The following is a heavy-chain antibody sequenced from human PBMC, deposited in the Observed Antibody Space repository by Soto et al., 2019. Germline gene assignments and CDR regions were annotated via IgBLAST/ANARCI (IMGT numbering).Heavy chain of an antibody. CDR1: GYTFSSYA. CDR2: VSGSGGDT. CDR3: AKESSGAVSYWYGMDV. V-gene: IGHV3-23*01. J-gene: IGHJ6*02. Sequence: EVQLLESGGGLVQPGGSLRLSCVASGYTFSSYAIIWVRQAPGKGLESISSVSGSGGDTYYADSVKGRFTISRDNSKNTVYLQMNSLRAEDTAVYYCAKESSGAVSYWYGMDVWGQGTSVTVSS. D-gene: IGHD1-26*01.